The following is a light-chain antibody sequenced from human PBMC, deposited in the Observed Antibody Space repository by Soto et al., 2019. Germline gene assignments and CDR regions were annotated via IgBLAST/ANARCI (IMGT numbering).Light chain of an antibody. J-gene: IGLJ1*01. CDR1: SSDVGGYNY. V-gene: IGLV2-11*01. CDR3: ISYTDRQSYL. Sequence: QSALTQPRSVSGSPGQSVTISCTGTSSDVGGYNYVSWYQHHPGKAPKFMIYDVNKRPSGVPDRFSGSKSGDTASLTISGLQTEDEADYYCISYTDRQSYLFGTGTKVTVL. CDR2: DVN.